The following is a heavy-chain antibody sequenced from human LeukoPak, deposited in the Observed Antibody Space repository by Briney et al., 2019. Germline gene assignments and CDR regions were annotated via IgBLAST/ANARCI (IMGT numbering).Heavy chain of an antibody. CDR1: GYTLTELS. CDR3: ATVAIAVAGTGHYYYYYMDV. Sequence: VSVKVSCKVSGYTLTELSMHWVRQAPGKGLEWMGGFDPEDGETIYAQKFQGRVTMTEDTSTDTAYMELSSLRSEDTAVYYCATVAIAVAGTGHYYYYYMDVWGKGTTVTVSS. V-gene: IGHV1-24*01. J-gene: IGHJ6*03. CDR2: FDPEDGET. D-gene: IGHD6-19*01.